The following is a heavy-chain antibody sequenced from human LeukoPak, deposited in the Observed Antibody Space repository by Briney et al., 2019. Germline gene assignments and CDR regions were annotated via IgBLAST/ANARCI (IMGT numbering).Heavy chain of an antibody. V-gene: IGHV3-23*01. CDR3: AKYGSGSYTHPFDY. J-gene: IGHJ4*02. CDR2: ISGSGGRT. D-gene: IGHD3-10*01. CDR1: GFTFSSYA. Sequence: GGSLRLSCAASGFTFSSYAMSWVRQAPGKGLEWVSAISGSGGRTYYADSVRGRFTISRDNSKNTLYLQMNSLRAEDTAVYYCAKYGSGSYTHPFDYWGQGTLVTVSS.